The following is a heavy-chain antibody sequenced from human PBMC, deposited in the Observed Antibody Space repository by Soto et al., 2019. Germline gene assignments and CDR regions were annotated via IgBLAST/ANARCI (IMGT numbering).Heavy chain of an antibody. CDR3: ARVTTGYCSSTSCPPTYGMDV. J-gene: IGHJ6*02. V-gene: IGHV1-18*01. CDR1: GYSFTRYG. CDR2: INAYNGNT. D-gene: IGHD2-2*01. Sequence: ASVKVSCKASGYSFTRYGIGWARQAPGQGLEWMGWINAYNGNTNYAQNLQGRLTLTTDTSTTTAYMELSSLRSDDTAVYYCARVTTGYCSSTSCPPTYGMDVWGQGTTVTVSS.